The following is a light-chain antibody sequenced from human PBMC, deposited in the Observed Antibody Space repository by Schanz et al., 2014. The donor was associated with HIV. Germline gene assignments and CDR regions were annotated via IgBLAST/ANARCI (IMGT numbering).Light chain of an antibody. CDR2: KAS. CDR1: QYISSW. CDR3: LQYNDDVYT. V-gene: IGKV1-5*03. J-gene: IGKJ2*01. Sequence: DIRMTQSPSTLSVSVGDRVTITCRASQYISSWLAWYQQKPGKAPKLLIYKASSLESGVPSRFSGSGSGTEFTLTISSLQPSDFATYYCLQYNDDVYTFGQGTKLEIK.